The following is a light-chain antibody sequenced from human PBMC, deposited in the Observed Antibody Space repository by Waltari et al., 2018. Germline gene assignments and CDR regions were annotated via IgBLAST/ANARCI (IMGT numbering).Light chain of an antibody. CDR1: QRVNNNY. CDR2: GAS. J-gene: IGKJ4*01. CDR3: QQYATSPEA. Sequence: EIVFTHSPAALPLSPGERPTLSCRASQRVNNNYLAWFQQKPGQAPKLLIYGASTRATGIPDRFSGSGSGTDFTLTISRLEPEDVAAYYCQQYATSPEAFGGGTKVDIK. V-gene: IGKV3-20*01.